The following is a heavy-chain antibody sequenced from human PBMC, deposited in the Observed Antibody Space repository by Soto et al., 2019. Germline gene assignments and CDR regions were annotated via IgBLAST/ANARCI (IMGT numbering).Heavy chain of an antibody. CDR2: IYSSGST. D-gene: IGHD2-8*01. CDR1: GGSISNYY. V-gene: IGHV4-59*01. J-gene: IGHJ4*02. Sequence: SETLSLTCTVSGGSISNYYWNWIRQSPGKGLEWIGYIYSSGSTHYNPPHQNRVTTSIDTSKNQVSLKVNYETAADTAVYYRARDHPLGYGVYYFHYWGQGTPVTVSS. CDR3: ARDHPLGYGVYYFHY.